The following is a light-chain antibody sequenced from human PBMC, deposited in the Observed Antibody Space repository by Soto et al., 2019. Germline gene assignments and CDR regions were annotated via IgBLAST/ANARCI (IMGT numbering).Light chain of an antibody. V-gene: IGKV4-1*01. CDR3: QQYYSTPFT. Sequence: DIVMTQSPHSLAVSLGERATINCKSSQRVLYSSNNKNYLAWYQQKPGHPPKLLIYWASTRESGVPDRFSGSGSGTDFTLTISSLQAEDVAVYYCQQYYSTPFTFGRGTIVDIK. CDR2: WAS. J-gene: IGKJ3*01. CDR1: QRVLYSSNNKNY.